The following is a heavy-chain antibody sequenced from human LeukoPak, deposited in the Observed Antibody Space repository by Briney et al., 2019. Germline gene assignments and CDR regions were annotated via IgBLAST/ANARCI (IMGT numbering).Heavy chain of an antibody. CDR1: GYTFTSYG. CDR2: ISAYNGNT. V-gene: IGHV1-18*04. CDR3: ARSRAYYDILTGYPHLDAFDI. D-gene: IGHD3-9*01. J-gene: IGHJ3*02. Sequence: GASVKASCKASGYTFTSYGISWVRQAPGQGLEWMGWISAYNGNTNYAQKLQGRVTMTTDTSTSTAYMELRSLRSDDTAVYYCARSRAYYDILTGYPHLDAFDIWGQGTMVTVSS.